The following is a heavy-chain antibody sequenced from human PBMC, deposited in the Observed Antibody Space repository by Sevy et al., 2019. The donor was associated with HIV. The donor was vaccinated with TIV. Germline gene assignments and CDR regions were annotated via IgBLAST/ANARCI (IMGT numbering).Heavy chain of an antibody. V-gene: IGHV3-11*01. CDR1: GFTFSDYY. J-gene: IGHJ3*02. Sequence: GGSLRLSCAASGFTFSDYYMSWIRQAPGKGLEWVSYISSSGSTIYYADSVKGRFTISRDNAKNSLYLQMNSLRAEDTAVYYCAGDPAYITGTTGAFDIWGQGTMVTVSS. CDR3: AGDPAYITGTTGAFDI. D-gene: IGHD1-20*01. CDR2: ISSSGSTI.